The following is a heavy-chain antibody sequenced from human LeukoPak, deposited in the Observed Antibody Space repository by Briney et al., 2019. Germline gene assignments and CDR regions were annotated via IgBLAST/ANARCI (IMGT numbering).Heavy chain of an antibody. J-gene: IGHJ5*02. Sequence: SVKVSCKVSGYTLTELSMHWVRQAPGKGLEWMGGITPIFGTANYAQKFQGRVTITTDESTSTAYMELSSLRSEDTAVYYCARDGAIAAAGTVYNWFDPWGQGTLVTVSS. CDR2: ITPIFGTA. D-gene: IGHD6-13*01. CDR1: GYTLTELS. CDR3: ARDGAIAAAGTVYNWFDP. V-gene: IGHV1-69*05.